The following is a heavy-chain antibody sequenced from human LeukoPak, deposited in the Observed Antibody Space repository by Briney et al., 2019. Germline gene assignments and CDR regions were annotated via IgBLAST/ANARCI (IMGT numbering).Heavy chain of an antibody. Sequence: GGSLRLSCAASGFTFSSYSMNWVRQAPGKGLEWVSYISSSSSTIYSADSVKGRFTISRDNAKNSLYLQMNSLRAEDTAVYYCARGAGRWLQLRKGAFDIWGQGTMVTVSS. CDR3: ARGAGRWLQLRKGAFDI. D-gene: IGHD5-24*01. CDR2: ISSSSSTI. V-gene: IGHV3-48*01. CDR1: GFTFSSYS. J-gene: IGHJ3*02.